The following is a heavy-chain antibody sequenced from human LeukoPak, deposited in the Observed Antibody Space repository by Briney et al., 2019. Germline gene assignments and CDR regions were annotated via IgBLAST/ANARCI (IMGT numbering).Heavy chain of an antibody. V-gene: IGHV3-23*01. J-gene: IGHJ3*02. CDR3: AKDLRRWLQLNAFDI. D-gene: IGHD5-12*01. Sequence: TGGSLRLSCAASGFTFSSYAMSWVRQAPGKGLEWVSAIGGSGVTTYYADSVKGRFTISRDNSKNTLYLQMNSLRAEDTAVYYCAKDLRRWLQLNAFDIWGQGTMVTVSS. CDR2: IGGSGVTT. CDR1: GFTFSSYA.